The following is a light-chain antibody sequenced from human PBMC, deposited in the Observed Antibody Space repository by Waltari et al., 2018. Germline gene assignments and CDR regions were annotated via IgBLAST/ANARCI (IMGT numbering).Light chain of an antibody. J-gene: IGLJ3*02. CDR2: EAR. CDR3: CSYGGSYTWV. V-gene: IGLV2-23*01. CDR1: NSDVGAYNL. Sequence: QSALTQPASVSGSPGQAINISCTGTNSDVGAYNLVSWYQQYPGRAPRLMIYEARNRPSGVSYRFSASKSGNTASLTISGLQADDEADYYCCSYGGSYTWVFGGGTKVTVL.